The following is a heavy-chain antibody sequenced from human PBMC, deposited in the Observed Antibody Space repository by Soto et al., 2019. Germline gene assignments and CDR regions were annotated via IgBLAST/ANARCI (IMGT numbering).Heavy chain of an antibody. J-gene: IGHJ5*02. CDR1: GFRFEQYV. D-gene: IGHD3-10*01. CDR3: LKDAPNGSIDA. CDR2: VSPTGDTV. Sequence: VQVVASGGGLVQPGRSLRLSCAVSGFRFEQYVMHWVRQAPGKGLECVSTVSPTGDTVAYAESVEGRFTVSRDNAKNSLYLQMNSLKGADTAFYYCLKDAPNGSIDAWGQGTLVTVSS. V-gene: IGHV3-9*01.